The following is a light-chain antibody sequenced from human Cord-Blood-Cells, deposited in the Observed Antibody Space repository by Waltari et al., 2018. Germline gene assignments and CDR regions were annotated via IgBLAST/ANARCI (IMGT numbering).Light chain of an antibody. CDR1: TRAVGGFTN. V-gene: IGLV2-14*01. Sequence: QPPLTQPASVSGSPGRSTTTPATGTTRAVGGFTNVSWYQQNPGKPPKLMIYDVSNRPSGVSNRFSGSKSGNTASLTISGLQAEDEADYYCSSYTSSSTLVFGGGTKLTVL. CDR2: DVS. J-gene: IGLJ2*01. CDR3: SSYTSSSTLV.